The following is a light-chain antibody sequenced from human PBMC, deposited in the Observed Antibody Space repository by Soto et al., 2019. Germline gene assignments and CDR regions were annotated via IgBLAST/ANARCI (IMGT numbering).Light chain of an antibody. J-gene: IGKJ2*01. CDR3: QQYGSAPYT. CDR1: QTLNSGY. CDR2: GAS. Sequence: EIALTQSPGTLSLSPGERATLSCRASQTLNSGYLAWYQQNPGQAPRLLIYGASNRATGIPDRFSGSGSGTDFTITISRLEPEDSAVYYCQQYGSAPYTFGQGTKLEIK. V-gene: IGKV3-20*01.